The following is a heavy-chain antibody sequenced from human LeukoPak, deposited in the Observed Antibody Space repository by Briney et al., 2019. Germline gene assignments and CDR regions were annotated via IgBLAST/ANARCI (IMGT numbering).Heavy chain of an antibody. J-gene: IGHJ1*01. CDR2: IPDDGSET. D-gene: IGHD2-15*01. V-gene: IGHV3-7*01. Sequence: GGSLRLSCAASGITFSSSGMHWVRQAPGKGLEWVANIPDDGSETNYVDSVKGRFIISRDNAKNSLSLQMTSLREEDTALYYCARGWAAIPDWGQGTLVTVSS. CDR3: ARGWAAIPD. CDR1: GITFSSSG.